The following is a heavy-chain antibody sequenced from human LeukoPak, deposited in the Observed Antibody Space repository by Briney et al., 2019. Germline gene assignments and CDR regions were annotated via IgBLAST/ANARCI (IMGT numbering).Heavy chain of an antibody. V-gene: IGHV1-69*06. D-gene: IGHD2-2*01. CDR3: ARTWGPSYCSSTSCPPYGMDV. CDR1: GGTFSSYA. CDR2: IIPIFGTA. Sequence: SVKVSCKASGGTFSSYAISWVRQAPGQGLEWMGGIIPIFGTANYAQKFQGRVTITADKSTSTAYMELSSLRSEDTAVYYCARTWGPSYCSSTSCPPYGMDVWGKGTTVTVSP. J-gene: IGHJ6*04.